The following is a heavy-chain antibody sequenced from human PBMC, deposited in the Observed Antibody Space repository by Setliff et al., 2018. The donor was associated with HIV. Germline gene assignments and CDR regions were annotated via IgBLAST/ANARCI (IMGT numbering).Heavy chain of an antibody. V-gene: IGHV4-30-4*08. CDR1: GGSITNADYY. D-gene: IGHD2-15*01. CDR3: ARGFCSGGTCFDY. CDR2: IYYSGNT. Sequence: PSETLSLTCAVSGGSITNADYYWSWIRQPPGKGLEWIGYIYYSGNTYYNPSLKSRVVISIDTSSNQFSLNLNSVTAADTAVYYCARGFCSGGTCFDYWGQGTLVTVSS. J-gene: IGHJ4*02.